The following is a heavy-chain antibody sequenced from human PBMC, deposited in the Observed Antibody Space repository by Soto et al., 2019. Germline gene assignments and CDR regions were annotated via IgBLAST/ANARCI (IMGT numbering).Heavy chain of an antibody. J-gene: IGHJ4*02. CDR1: GYTFTFYY. CDR2: INPSGGST. CDR3: AGGDSPISSGSYYKPFDY. D-gene: IGHD3-10*01. Sequence: ASVKVSCKASGYTFTFYYMQWVRQAPGQWLEWMGVINPSGGSTSYAQKFQGRVTMTRDTSTSTVYMELSSLRSEDTAVYYCAGGDSPISSGSYYKPFDYWGQGTLVTVSS. V-gene: IGHV1-46*03.